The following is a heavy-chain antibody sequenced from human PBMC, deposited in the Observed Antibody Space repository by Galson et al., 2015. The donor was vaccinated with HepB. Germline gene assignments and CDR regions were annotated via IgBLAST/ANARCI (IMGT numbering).Heavy chain of an antibody. CDR2: STYGASEE. CDR3: AKESNFDWYCTADY. J-gene: IGHJ4*02. CDR1: GFSFSSHG. Sequence: SLRLSCAASGFSFSSHGMHWVRQAPGKGLEWVGASTYGASEEYYADSVKGRFTISRDSSKNTLYLQMNSLRLEDTAVYYCAKESNFDWYCTADYWGQGILVTVSS. D-gene: IGHD3-9*01. V-gene: IGHV3-30*18.